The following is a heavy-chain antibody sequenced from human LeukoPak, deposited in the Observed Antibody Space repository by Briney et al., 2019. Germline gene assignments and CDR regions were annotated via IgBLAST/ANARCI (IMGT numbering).Heavy chain of an antibody. CDR1: GGSFSGYY. V-gene: IGHV4-34*01. D-gene: IGHD1-26*01. CDR3: ASGEGARLFDY. Sequence: SETLSLTCAVYGGSFSGYYWSWIRQAPGKGLEWIGEINHSGSTNYNPSLKSRVTISVDTSKNQFSLKLSSVTAADTAVYYCASGEGARLFDYWGQGTLVTVSS. CDR2: INHSGST. J-gene: IGHJ4*02.